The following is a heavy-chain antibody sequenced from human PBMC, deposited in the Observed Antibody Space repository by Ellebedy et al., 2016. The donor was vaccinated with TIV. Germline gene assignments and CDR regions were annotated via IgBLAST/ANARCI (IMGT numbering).Heavy chain of an antibody. J-gene: IGHJ4*02. Sequence: AASVKVSCKASGYPFPNYGVSWVRPSRGQGLEWVGWTSAYNGNTKYGQKFQGRISLTTDTSMGTAYMELRSLRSDDTGVYFCARDVPADAAALLDYWGQGTRVTGSS. CDR3: ARDVPADAAALLDY. D-gene: IGHD2-2*01. V-gene: IGHV1-18*04. CDR2: TSAYNGNT. CDR1: GYPFPNYG.